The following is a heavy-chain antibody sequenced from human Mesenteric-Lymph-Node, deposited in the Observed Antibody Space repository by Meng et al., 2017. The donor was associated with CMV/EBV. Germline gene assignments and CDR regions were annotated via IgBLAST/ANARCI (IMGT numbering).Heavy chain of an antibody. J-gene: IGHJ4*02. Sequence: KASGYTFTGNNVHWVRQAPGQGLEWMGWINPNSGDTEYAQKFQGRVTMTRDTSISTAYMEVSRLRSDDTAVYYCATGYVVVIATVLDYWGQGTLVTVSS. CDR3: ATGYVVVIATVLDY. CDR1: GYTFTGNN. D-gene: IGHD2-21*01. V-gene: IGHV1-2*02. CDR2: INPNSGDT.